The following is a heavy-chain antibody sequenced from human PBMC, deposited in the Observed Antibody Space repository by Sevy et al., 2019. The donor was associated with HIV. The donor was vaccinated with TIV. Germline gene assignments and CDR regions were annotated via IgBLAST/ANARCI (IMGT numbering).Heavy chain of an antibody. CDR2: ISNSGNTR. CDR3: AREMSSSRGDLDY. CDR1: VFTFSDYY. Sequence: GGSLRLSCAASVFTFSDYYMTWIRQAPGKGLDWVSYISNSGNTRKYADSVKGRYTISRDNAKKSLYLQMNSLRAEDTAVYYCAREMSSSRGDLDYWGQGTLVTVSS. J-gene: IGHJ4*02. V-gene: IGHV3-11*01. D-gene: IGHD6-19*01.